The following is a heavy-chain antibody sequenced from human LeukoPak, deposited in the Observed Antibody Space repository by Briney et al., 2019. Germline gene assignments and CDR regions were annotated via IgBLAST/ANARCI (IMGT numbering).Heavy chain of an antibody. D-gene: IGHD2-21*02. CDR3: ARGHGEDCGGDCPPLQAYGMDV. CDR1: GGTFGSYA. J-gene: IGHJ6*02. Sequence: SVKVSCKASGGTFGSYAISWVRQAPGQGLEWMGGIIPIFGTANYAQKFQGRVTITADESTSTAYMELSSLRSEDTAVYYCARGHGEDCGGDCPPLQAYGMDVWGQGTTVTVSS. V-gene: IGHV1-69*13. CDR2: IIPIFGTA.